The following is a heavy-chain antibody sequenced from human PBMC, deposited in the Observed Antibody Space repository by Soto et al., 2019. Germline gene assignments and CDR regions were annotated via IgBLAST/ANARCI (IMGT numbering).Heavy chain of an antibody. CDR2: ILPILDTS. CDR3: TRGSLGRPYDFDF. V-gene: IGHV1-69*01. CDR1: GGTFSHYA. Sequence: QVQLVQSGAEVKKPGSSVRVSCKASGGTFSHYAYNWVRQAPGQGLEWMGGILPILDTSDYAQNFQDRVTFTSDEITSTAYMELSSLRSEDTAVYYCTRGSLGRPYDFDFWDQGTLVTVSS. J-gene: IGHJ4*02. D-gene: IGHD3-16*01.